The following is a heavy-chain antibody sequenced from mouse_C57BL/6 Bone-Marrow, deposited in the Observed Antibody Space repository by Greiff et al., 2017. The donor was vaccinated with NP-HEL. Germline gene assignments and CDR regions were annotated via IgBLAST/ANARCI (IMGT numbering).Heavy chain of an antibody. CDR2: IYPSDSET. V-gene: IGHV1-52*01. CDR3: ARRGVAWFAY. CDR1: GYTFTSYW. Sequence: VQLQQPGAELVRPGSSVKLSCKASGYTFTSYWMHWVKQRPIQGLEWIGNIYPSDSETHYNQKFKDKATLTVDKSSSTAYMQLSSLTSEDSAVYYCARRGVAWFAYWGQGTLVTVSA. J-gene: IGHJ3*01.